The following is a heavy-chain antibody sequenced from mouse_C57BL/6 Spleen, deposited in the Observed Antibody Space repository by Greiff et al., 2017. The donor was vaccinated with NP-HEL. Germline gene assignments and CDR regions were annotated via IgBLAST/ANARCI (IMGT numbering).Heavy chain of an antibody. Sequence: EVHLVESGGGLVQPGGSLKLSCAASGFTFSDYGMAWVRQAPRKGPEWVAFISNLAYSIYYADTVTGRFTISRENAKNTLYLEMSSLRSEDTAMYYCARIYSAPYYAMDYWGQGTSVTVSS. V-gene: IGHV5-15*01. CDR3: ARIYSAPYYAMDY. J-gene: IGHJ4*01. D-gene: IGHD1-1*01. CDR2: ISNLAYSI. CDR1: GFTFSDYG.